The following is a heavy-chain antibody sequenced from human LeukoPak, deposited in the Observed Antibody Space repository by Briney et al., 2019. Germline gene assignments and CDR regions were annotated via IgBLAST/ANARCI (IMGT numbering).Heavy chain of an antibody. Sequence: GESLKISCKGSGYTFSSYWIGWVRQMPGKGLEWMGIIYPGDSDTRYSPSLQGQVTISVDTSIGTAYLQWSSPKASDTAIYYCARQNDFRLDYWGQGTLVTVSS. J-gene: IGHJ4*02. CDR1: GYTFSSYW. CDR2: IYPGDSDT. D-gene: IGHD3-3*01. V-gene: IGHV5-51*01. CDR3: ARQNDFRLDY.